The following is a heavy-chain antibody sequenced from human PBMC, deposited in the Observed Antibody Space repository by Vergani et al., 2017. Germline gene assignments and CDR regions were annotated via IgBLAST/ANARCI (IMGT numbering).Heavy chain of an antibody. CDR1: GFTFSSYS. D-gene: IGHD3-10*01. V-gene: IGHV3-21*01. Sequence: EVQLVESGGGLVKRGGSLRLSCAASGFTFSSYSMNWVRQAPGKGLEWVSSISSSSSYIHYSDSLKGRFTISRDNAKSSLYLQMNSLRAEDTGVYYCAGDRYYLGSGSYPYFYCYDLDVWGQGTAVTVSS. J-gene: IGHJ6*02. CDR3: AGDRYYLGSGSYPYFYCYDLDV. CDR2: ISSSSSYI.